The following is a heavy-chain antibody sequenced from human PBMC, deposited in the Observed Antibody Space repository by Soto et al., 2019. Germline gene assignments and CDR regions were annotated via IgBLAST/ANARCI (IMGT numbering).Heavy chain of an antibody. CDR2: IWYDGSTI. D-gene: IGHD4-17*01. CDR3: ARDPDYGDYVLDI. Sequence: GGALRLSFAAPGFTFRSNCNHLVPQAPGKGLEWVAVIWYDGSTIYYADSVKGRFTISRDNAKNSLYLQMNSLRAEDTAVYYCARDPDYGDYVLDIWGQGTMVTVSS. CDR1: GFTFRSNC. V-gene: IGHV3-33*01. J-gene: IGHJ3*02.